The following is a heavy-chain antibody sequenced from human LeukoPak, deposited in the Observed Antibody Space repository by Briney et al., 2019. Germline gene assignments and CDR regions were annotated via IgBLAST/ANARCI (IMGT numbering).Heavy chain of an antibody. D-gene: IGHD5-18*01. Sequence: SVKVSCKASGGTFSSYAISWVRQAPGQGLEWMGGIIPIFGTANYAQKFQGRVAITTDESTSTAYMELSSLRSEDTAVYYCARAHTGGYSYGNFDYWGQGTLVTVSS. CDR1: GGTFSSYA. CDR3: ARAHTGGYSYGNFDY. V-gene: IGHV1-69*05. J-gene: IGHJ4*02. CDR2: IIPIFGTA.